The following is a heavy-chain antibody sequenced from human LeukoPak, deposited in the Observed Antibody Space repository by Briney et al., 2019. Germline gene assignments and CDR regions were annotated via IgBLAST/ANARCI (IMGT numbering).Heavy chain of an antibody. CDR2: KRYDGSNK. CDR1: GFTFSNYG. V-gene: IGHV3-30*02. Sequence: GGSLRLSCAASGFTFSNYGMHWVRQAPGKGLEWVAFKRYDGSNKYYADSVKGRFTISRDNSKNTLFLQMNSLRAEDTAVYYCAKTTIVGVTVDAFDIWGQGTMVTVSS. J-gene: IGHJ3*02. CDR3: AKTTIVGVTVDAFDI. D-gene: IGHD1-26*01.